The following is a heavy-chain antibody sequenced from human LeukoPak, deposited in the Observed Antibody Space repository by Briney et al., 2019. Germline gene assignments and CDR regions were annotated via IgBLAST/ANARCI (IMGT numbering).Heavy chain of an antibody. CDR1: GGSFSGYY. Sequence: SETLSLTCAVYGGSFSGYYWSWIRQPPGKGLEWIGEINHSGSTNYNPSLKSRVTISVDTSKSQCSLKLSSVTAADTAVYYCARAIAVAGLLYYFDYWGQGTLVTVSS. V-gene: IGHV4-34*01. D-gene: IGHD6-19*01. CDR3: ARAIAVAGLLYYFDY. CDR2: INHSGST. J-gene: IGHJ4*02.